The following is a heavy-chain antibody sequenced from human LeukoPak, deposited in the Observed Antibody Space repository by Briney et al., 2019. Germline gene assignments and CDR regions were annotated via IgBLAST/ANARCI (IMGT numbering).Heavy chain of an antibody. D-gene: IGHD1-26*01. CDR1: GGSFSGHY. CDR2: IYYSGST. J-gene: IGHJ5*02. V-gene: IGHV4-34*01. Sequence: SETLSPTCAVYGGSFSGHYWSWIRQPPGKGLEWIGSIYYSGSTYYNPSLKSRVTISVDTSKNQFSLKLSSVTAADTAVYYCARSSEWELLGERFDPWGQGTLVTVSS. CDR3: ARSSEWELLGERFDP.